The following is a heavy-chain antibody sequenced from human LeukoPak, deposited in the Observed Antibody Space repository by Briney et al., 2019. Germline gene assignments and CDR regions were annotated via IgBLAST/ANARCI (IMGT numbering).Heavy chain of an antibody. V-gene: IGHV3-21*01. CDR3: ARSLVVGATYPYH. CDR1: GFTFSSYA. Sequence: AGGSLRLSCAASGFTFSSYAMNWVRQAPGKGLEWVASISGNSIYIYYADSVRGRFTISRDNAKSSLFLQMNSLRAEDTAVYYCARSLVVGATYPYHWGQGTLVTVSS. D-gene: IGHD1-26*01. J-gene: IGHJ5*02. CDR2: ISGNSIYI.